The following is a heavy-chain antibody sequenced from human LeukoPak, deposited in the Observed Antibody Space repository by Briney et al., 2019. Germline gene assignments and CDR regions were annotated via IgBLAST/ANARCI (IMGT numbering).Heavy chain of an antibody. J-gene: IGHJ4*02. CDR3: ARDFDGPRASDY. CDR2: TNTDGSYS. D-gene: IGHD4-17*01. CDR1: GFTFSYFW. Sequence: GESLRLSCAASGFTFSYFWMHWFRQTAGKGLVWVSCTNTDGSYSSYADSVKGRFTISRDNVSNTLYLQMSSLRAEDSAVYYCARDFDGPRASDYWGQGISVTVSS. V-gene: IGHV3-74*01.